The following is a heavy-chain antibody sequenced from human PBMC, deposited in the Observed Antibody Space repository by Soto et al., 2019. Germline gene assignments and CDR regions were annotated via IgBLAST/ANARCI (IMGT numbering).Heavy chain of an antibody. Sequence: GGSLRLSCAAPGFTFSNAWMSWVRQAPGKGLEWVGRIKSKTDGGTTDYAAPVKGRFTISRDDSKNTLYLQMNSLKTEDTAVYYCTTAPRSSSSPAYYYYGMDVWGQGTTVTVSS. CDR2: IKSKTDGGTT. D-gene: IGHD6-6*01. CDR1: GFTFSNAW. CDR3: TTAPRSSSSPAYYYYGMDV. V-gene: IGHV3-15*01. J-gene: IGHJ6*02.